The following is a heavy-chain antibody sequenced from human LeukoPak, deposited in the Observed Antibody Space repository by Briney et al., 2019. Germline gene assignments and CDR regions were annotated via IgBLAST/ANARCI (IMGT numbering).Heavy chain of an antibody. CDR3: AKDGDYGDYDLSEAFDI. J-gene: IGHJ3*02. CDR2: ISGSGGST. D-gene: IGHD4-17*01. Sequence: GGSLRLSCAASGFTLNSYAISWVRQAPGKGLEWVSAISGSGGSTYYADSVKGRFPISRDNSKNTLYLQMNSLSAEDTAVYYCAKDGDYGDYDLSEAFDIWGQGTMVTVFS. CDR1: GFTLNSYA. V-gene: IGHV3-23*01.